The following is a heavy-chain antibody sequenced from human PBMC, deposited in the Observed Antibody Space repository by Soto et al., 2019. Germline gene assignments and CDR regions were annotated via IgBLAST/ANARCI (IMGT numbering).Heavy chain of an antibody. V-gene: IGHV1-18*01. D-gene: IGHD6-19*01. J-gene: IGHJ4*02. CDR1: GYTFTSYG. CDR3: ARGGSGWYSVENNFDY. CDR2: ISAYNGNT. Sequence: ASVKVSCKASGYTFTSYGISWVRQAPGQGLEWMGWISAYNGNTNYAQKLQGRVTMTTDTSTSTAYMELRSLRSDDTAVYYCARGGSGWYSVENNFDYWGQGTLVTVSS.